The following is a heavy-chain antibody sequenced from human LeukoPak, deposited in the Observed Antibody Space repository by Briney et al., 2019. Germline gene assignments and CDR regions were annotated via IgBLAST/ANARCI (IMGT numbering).Heavy chain of an antibody. Sequence: ASVKVSCKASGYTFTGYYMHWVRQAPGQGLEWMGRINPNSGGTNYAQKFQGRVTMTRDTSISTAYMELSRLRSDDTAVYYCARDGYSSGWLDYWGQGALVTVYS. CDR2: INPNSGGT. D-gene: IGHD6-19*01. CDR1: GYTFTGYY. V-gene: IGHV1-2*06. J-gene: IGHJ4*02. CDR3: ARDGYSSGWLDY.